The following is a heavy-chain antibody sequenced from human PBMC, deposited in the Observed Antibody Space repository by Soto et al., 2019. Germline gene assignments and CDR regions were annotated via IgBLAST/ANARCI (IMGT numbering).Heavy chain of an antibody. CDR3: ASLWTTNHRIDY. D-gene: IGHD4-17*01. CDR2: IYYSGST. V-gene: IGHV4-31*03. CDR1: GGSISSGGYY. J-gene: IGHJ4*02. Sequence: QVQLHESGPGLVKPSQTLYLTCTVSGGSISSGGYYWSWIRQHPGKGLEWIGYIYYSGSTYYNPSLKSRFTISVDTSKNQFSLKLSSVTAADTAVYYRASLWTTNHRIDYWGQGNLVTVSA.